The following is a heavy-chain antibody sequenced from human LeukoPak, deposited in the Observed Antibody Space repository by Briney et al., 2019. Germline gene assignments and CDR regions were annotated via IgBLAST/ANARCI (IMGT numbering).Heavy chain of an antibody. Sequence: SETLSLTCAVSGGSISSGGYSWSWIRQPPGKGLEWIGYIYHSGSTYYNPSLKSRVTISVDRSKNQFSLKLSSVTAADTAVYYCARGHSKGYYFDYWGQGTLVTVSS. J-gene: IGHJ4*02. CDR2: IYHSGST. CDR3: ARGHSKGYYFDY. V-gene: IGHV4-30-2*01. CDR1: GGSISSGGYS.